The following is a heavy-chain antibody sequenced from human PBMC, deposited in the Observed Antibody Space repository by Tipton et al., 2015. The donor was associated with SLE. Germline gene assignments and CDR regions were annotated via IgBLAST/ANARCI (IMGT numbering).Heavy chain of an antibody. CDR1: GGSISSYY. CDR2: IYYSGST. Sequence: TLSLTCTVSGGSISSYYWSWIRQPPGKGLEWIGYIYYSGSTNCNPSLKSRVTISVDTSKNQFSLKLSSVTAADTAVYYCASGRAVAGGDYFDYRGQGTLVTVSS. J-gene: IGHJ4*02. V-gene: IGHV4-59*01. D-gene: IGHD6-19*01. CDR3: ASGRAVAGGDYFDY.